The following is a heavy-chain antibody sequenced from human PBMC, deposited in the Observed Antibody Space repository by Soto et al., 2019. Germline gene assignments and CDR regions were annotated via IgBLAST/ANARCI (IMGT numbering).Heavy chain of an antibody. CDR2: IWYDGSNK. J-gene: IGHJ4*02. Sequence: GGSLRLSCAASGFTFSSYGMHWVRQAPGKGLEWVAVIWYDGSNKYYADSVKGRFTISRDNSKNTLYLQMNSLRAEDTAVYYCARDYSVYYYDSSGYLGYWGQGTLVTVSS. CDR3: ARDYSVYYYDSSGYLGY. V-gene: IGHV3-33*01. D-gene: IGHD3-22*01. CDR1: GFTFSSYG.